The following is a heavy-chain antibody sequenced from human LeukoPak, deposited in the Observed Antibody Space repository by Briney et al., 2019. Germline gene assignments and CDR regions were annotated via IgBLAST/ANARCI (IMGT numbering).Heavy chain of an antibody. J-gene: IGHJ6*03. D-gene: IGHD1-7*01. CDR1: GGSISSGSYY. CDR2: IYTSGST. Sequence: SETLSLTCTVSGGSISSGSYYWSWIRQPAGKGLEWIGRIYTSGSTNYHPSLKSRVTISVDTSKNQFSLKLSSVTAADTAVYYCARDRSEDWNYNHYYYYYYMDVWGKGTTVTVSS. V-gene: IGHV4-61*02. CDR3: ARDRSEDWNYNHYYYYYYMDV.